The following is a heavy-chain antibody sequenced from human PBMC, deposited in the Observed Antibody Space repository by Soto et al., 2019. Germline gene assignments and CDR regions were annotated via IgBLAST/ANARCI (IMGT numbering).Heavy chain of an antibody. CDR1: GGSFSDTY. Sequence: SETLSLTCAVYGGSFSDTYWNWFRQPPGKGLEWIGEINHNTNTIYNPSLTSRVTISVDTSKNHFSLKLTSVTAADTAVYYCASIWFGDFDYWGHGTLVTVSS. CDR2: INHNTNT. D-gene: IGHD3-10*01. J-gene: IGHJ4*01. V-gene: IGHV4-34*01. CDR3: ASIWFGDFDY.